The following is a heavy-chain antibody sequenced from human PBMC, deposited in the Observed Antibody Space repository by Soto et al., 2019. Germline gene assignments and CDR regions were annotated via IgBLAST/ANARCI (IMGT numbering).Heavy chain of an antibody. J-gene: IGHJ1*01. CDR3: ARDSEAAGYPY. V-gene: IGHV4-61*01. Sequence: QVQLQESGPGLVKPSETLSLTCSVSSGSVSSGTYYWSWIRQPPGRGLEWIGHIYSSGSTNYNPSLKSRVTISVDTSKNQFSLILSSVTAADTAMYYCARDSEAAGYPYWGQGTLGNVSS. CDR2: IYSSGST. D-gene: IGHD5-18*01. CDR1: SGSVSSGTYY.